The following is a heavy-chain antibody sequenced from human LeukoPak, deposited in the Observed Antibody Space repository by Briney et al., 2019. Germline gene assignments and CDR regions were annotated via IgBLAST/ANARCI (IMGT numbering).Heavy chain of an antibody. CDR1: GYTFTSYY. D-gene: IGHD5-24*01. CDR2: INPSGGST. CDR3: ARAITIEMATTSIDY. Sequence: ASVKVSCKASGYTFTSYYMHWVRQAPGQGLEWMGIINPSGGSTSYAQKFQGRVTVTRDTSTSTVYMELSSLRSEDTAVYYCARAITIEMATTSIDYWGQGTLVTVSS. J-gene: IGHJ4*02. V-gene: IGHV1-46*01.